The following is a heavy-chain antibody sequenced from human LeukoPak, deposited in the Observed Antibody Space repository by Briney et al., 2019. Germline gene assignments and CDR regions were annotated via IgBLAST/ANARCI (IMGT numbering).Heavy chain of an antibody. J-gene: IGHJ4*02. V-gene: IGHV4-61*02. Sequence: SETLSLTCSVSGGSISSGSYYWSWIRQPAGEGLEWIGRIYTSGSTNYNPSLKSRLTISLDTSKNQFSLNLSSVTAADTAMYYCARGAAAGSEQVDSWGQGTLVTVSS. CDR2: IYTSGST. CDR1: GGSISSGSYY. D-gene: IGHD6-13*01. CDR3: ARGAAAGSEQVDS.